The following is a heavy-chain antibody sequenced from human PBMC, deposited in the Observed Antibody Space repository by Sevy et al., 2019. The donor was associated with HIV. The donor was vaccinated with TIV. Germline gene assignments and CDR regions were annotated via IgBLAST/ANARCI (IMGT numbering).Heavy chain of an antibody. D-gene: IGHD5-18*01. CDR3: ARGEYSYGPNYFDY. V-gene: IGHV3-21*01. J-gene: IGHJ4*02. Sequence: GGSLRLSCAASGFTFSSYSMNWVRQAPGKGLEWVSSISSSSSYIYYADSVKGRFTISRDNAKNSLYLQMNSLRAEDTAVYYCARGEYSYGPNYFDYWGQGTLVTVSS. CDR2: ISSSSSYI. CDR1: GFTFSSYS.